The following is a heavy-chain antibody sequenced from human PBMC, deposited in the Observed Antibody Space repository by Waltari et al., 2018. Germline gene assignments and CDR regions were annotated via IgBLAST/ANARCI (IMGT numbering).Heavy chain of an antibody. D-gene: IGHD2-21*01. CDR3: ARGRRVRNVHIVVVPAALGWFDP. Sequence: QVQVVQSGAEVRKPGASMKLSCKTSGYTFTNYYMHWVRQAPGQGLEWIGIINPSGESTSYAQKFQGRVSMTMDTSTSTVYMELSGMRSDDTAVYYCARGRRVRNVHIVVVPAALGWFDPWGQGTLVTVSS. CDR1: GYTFTNYY. CDR2: INPSGEST. J-gene: IGHJ5*02. V-gene: IGHV1-46*01.